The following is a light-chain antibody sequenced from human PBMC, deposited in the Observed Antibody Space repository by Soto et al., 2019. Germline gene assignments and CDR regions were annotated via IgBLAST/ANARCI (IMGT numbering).Light chain of an antibody. Sequence: DIQMTQSPSSLSASVGDRVTITCRASQSISSYLNWYQQKPGKAPKLLIYAASSLQSGVPSRFSGSGSGTDFPLTISSLQPEDFATYYCQQRSSTPLTFGGGTKVEIK. CDR3: QQRSSTPLT. CDR1: QSISSY. CDR2: AAS. J-gene: IGKJ4*01. V-gene: IGKV1-39*01.